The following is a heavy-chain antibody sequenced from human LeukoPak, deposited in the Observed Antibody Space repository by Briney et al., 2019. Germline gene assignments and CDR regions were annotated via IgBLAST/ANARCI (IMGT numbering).Heavy chain of an antibody. D-gene: IGHD3-10*01. J-gene: IGHJ5*02. CDR1: GYTFTGYY. Sequence: EASVKVSCKASGYTFTGYYMHWVRQAPGQGLEWMGWINPNSGGTNYAQKFQGRVTMTRDTSISTAYMELSRLRSDDTAVYYCARVPIPVRRSGISPRWFDPWGQGTLVTVSS. V-gene: IGHV1-2*02. CDR2: INPNSGGT. CDR3: ARVPIPVRRSGISPRWFDP.